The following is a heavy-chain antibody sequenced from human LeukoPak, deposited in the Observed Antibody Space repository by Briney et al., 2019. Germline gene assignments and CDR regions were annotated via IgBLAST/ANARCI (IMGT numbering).Heavy chain of an antibody. CDR2: ISYDGSNK. J-gene: IGHJ4*02. CDR3: ARADY. Sequence: GGSLRLSCAASGFTFSPYEMNWVRQAPGKGLEWVAVISYDGSNKYNEDSVKGRFTISRDNSKNTLYLQMNSLRAEDTAVYYCARADYWGQGTLVTVSS. V-gene: IGHV3-30*03. CDR1: GFTFSPYE.